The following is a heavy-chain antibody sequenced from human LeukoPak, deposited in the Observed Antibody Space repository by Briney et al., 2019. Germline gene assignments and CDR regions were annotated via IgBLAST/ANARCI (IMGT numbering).Heavy chain of an antibody. D-gene: IGHD2-15*01. J-gene: IGHJ4*02. V-gene: IGHV3-23*01. CDR2: ISGSGGST. CDR1: GCTFSSYA. Sequence: GGSLRLSCAASGCTFSSYAMSWVRQAPGKGLEWVSAISGSGGSTYYADSVKGRFTISRDNSKNTLYLQMNSLRAEDTAVYYCAKEAAIVVVVAAASAHFDYWGQGTLVTVSS. CDR3: AKEAAIVVVVAAASAHFDY.